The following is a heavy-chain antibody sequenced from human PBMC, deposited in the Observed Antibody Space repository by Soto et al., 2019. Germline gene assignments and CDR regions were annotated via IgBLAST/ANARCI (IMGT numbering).Heavy chain of an antibody. CDR3: ARGYYSSSWRVFDY. CDR1: GYTFSGYF. D-gene: IGHD6-13*01. CDR2: MNPNSGGT. V-gene: IGHV1-2*02. J-gene: IGHJ4*02. Sequence: QVQLVQSGADVKKPGASVKVSCKTSGYTFSGYFMHWLRQAPGQGPEWMGWMNPNSGGTDYAQNFQARVSMTWDTSISTAYMELSRLRSDDTAIYYCARGYYSSSWRVFDYWGQGTLVTVSS.